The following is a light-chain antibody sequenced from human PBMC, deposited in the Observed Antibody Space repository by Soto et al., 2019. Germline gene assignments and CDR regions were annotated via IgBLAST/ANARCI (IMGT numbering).Light chain of an antibody. CDR1: QSIRTY. CDR2: GAS. CDR3: QQYNNWPPWT. J-gene: IGKJ1*01. Sequence: EIVLTQSPATLSLSPGERASLSCRASQSIRTYLAWYQQKPGQAPRLLIYGASTRATGIPARFSGSGSGTAFTLTISSLQSEDFAVYYCQQYNNWPPWTFGQGTKVEIK. V-gene: IGKV3-15*01.